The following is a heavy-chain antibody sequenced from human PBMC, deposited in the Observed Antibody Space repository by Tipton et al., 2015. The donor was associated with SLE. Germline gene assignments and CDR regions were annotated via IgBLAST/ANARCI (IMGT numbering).Heavy chain of an antibody. Sequence: TLSLTCTVSGGSVSSGSYYWAWIRQPPGKGPEWIGTIYYSGSTYYYPSLKSRITISVDTSKNQFSLEVRSATAADTAVYYCARGEWWTGDVDYWGQGTLVTVSS. V-gene: IGHV4-39*07. CDR2: IYYSGST. D-gene: IGHD2-15*01. CDR1: GGSVSSGSYY. CDR3: ARGEWWTGDVDY. J-gene: IGHJ4*02.